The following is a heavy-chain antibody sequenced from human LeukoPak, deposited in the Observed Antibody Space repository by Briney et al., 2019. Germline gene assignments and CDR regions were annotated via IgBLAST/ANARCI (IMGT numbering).Heavy chain of an antibody. Sequence: GRSLRLSCEASGFTFSSYPMHWVRQAPGKGLEWVAVISYDGSNKYYADSVKGRFTISRDNSKNTLYLQMNSLRAEDTAVYYCARALTPQKYCSSTSCWSGVCDYWGQGTLVTVSS. D-gene: IGHD2-2*01. J-gene: IGHJ4*02. CDR1: GFTFSSYP. V-gene: IGHV3-30*04. CDR2: ISYDGSNK. CDR3: ARALTPQKYCSSTSCWSGVCDY.